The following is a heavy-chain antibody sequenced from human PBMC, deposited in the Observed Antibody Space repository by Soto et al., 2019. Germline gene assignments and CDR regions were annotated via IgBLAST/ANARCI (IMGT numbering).Heavy chain of an antibody. CDR1: GYSFTSYW. Sequence: PGESLKISCKGSGYSFTSYWISWVRQMPGKGLEWMGRIDPSDSYSNYSPSFQGHVTISADKSISTAYLQWSSLKASDTAMYYCSQLSFFSHCLSSPFYFLGQGALVTVSS. J-gene: IGHJ4*02. D-gene: IGHD1-1*01. CDR2: IDPSDSYS. CDR3: SQLSFFSHCLSSPFYF. V-gene: IGHV5-10-1*01.